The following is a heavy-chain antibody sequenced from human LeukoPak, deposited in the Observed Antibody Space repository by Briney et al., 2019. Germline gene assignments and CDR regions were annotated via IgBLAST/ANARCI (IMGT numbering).Heavy chain of an antibody. Sequence: SETLSLTCTVSGGSISSYYWSWIRQPPGKGLEWIGYIYYSGSTNYNPSLKSRVTISVDTSKNQFSLKLSSVTAADTAVYYCARALPGDRQPNWYFDLWGRGTLVTVSS. V-gene: IGHV4-59*01. CDR2: IYYSGST. D-gene: IGHD3-16*01. CDR1: GGSISSYY. CDR3: ARALPGDRQPNWYFDL. J-gene: IGHJ2*01.